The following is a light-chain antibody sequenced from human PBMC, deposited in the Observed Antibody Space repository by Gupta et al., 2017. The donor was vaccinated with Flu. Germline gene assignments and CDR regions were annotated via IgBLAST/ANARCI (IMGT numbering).Light chain of an antibody. CDR1: QGIRTW. V-gene: IGKV1-12*01. CDR3: QQTNSFPYS. CDR2: SAS. J-gene: IGKJ2*03. Sequence: DIQMPQSPSSVSASVGDRVTITCRASQGIRTWLAWYQQKPGKAPTLLLYSASTLQSGVPSRFSGSGSGTDFTLTISSLQPEEFATYYCQQTNSFPYSFGQGTKLEIK.